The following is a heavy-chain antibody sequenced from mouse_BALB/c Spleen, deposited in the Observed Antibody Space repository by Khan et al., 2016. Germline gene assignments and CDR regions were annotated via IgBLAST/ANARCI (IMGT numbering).Heavy chain of an antibody. CDR3: ARRAARATGFAY. CDR1: GYTFTSYW. D-gene: IGHD3-1*01. Sequence: QVQLQQSGAELARPGASVKLSCKASGYTFTSYWMQWVKQRPGQGLEWIGAIYPGDGDTRYTQKFKGKATLTADKFSSTAYMQLSSLASEDSAVYYGARRAARATGFAYWGQGTLVTVSA. CDR2: IYPGDGDT. V-gene: IGHV1-87*01. J-gene: IGHJ3*01.